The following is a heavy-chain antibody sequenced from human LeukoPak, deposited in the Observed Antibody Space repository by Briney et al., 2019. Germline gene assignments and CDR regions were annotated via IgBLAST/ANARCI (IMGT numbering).Heavy chain of an antibody. D-gene: IGHD6-13*01. Sequence: PSETLSLTCTVSGGXISSSSYYWAWIRQPPGKGLEWIGNIYYSGSTYYNPSLKSRVTMSVDTSKNQFSLKLSSVTAADTAVYYCARFNPAAGSFCFDYWGQGTLVTVSS. CDR1: GGXISSSSYY. CDR3: ARFNPAAGSFCFDY. CDR2: IYYSGST. V-gene: IGHV4-39*01. J-gene: IGHJ4*02.